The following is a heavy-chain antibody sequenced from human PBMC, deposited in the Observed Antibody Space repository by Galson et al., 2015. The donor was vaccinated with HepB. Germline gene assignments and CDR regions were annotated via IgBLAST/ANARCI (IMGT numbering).Heavy chain of an antibody. D-gene: IGHD2-2*01. V-gene: IGHV2-5*02. CDR2: IYWDDDK. J-gene: IGHJ6*04. Sequence: PALVKPTQTLTLTCTFSGFSLSTSGVGVGWIRQPPGKALEWLALIYWDDDKRYSPSLKSRLTITKDTSKNQVVLTMTNMDPVDTATYYCAQTRYQLPPGVWGKGTTVTVSS. CDR1: GFSLSTSGVG. CDR3: AQTRYQLPPGV.